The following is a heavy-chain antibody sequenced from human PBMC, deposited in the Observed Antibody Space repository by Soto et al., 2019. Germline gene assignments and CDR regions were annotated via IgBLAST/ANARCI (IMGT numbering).Heavy chain of an antibody. CDR1: GYSFTSYW. V-gene: IGHV5-51*01. CDR3: ARHPLNPSYGSGRGDLYYYYGMDV. CDR2: IYPGDSDT. D-gene: IGHD3-10*01. J-gene: IGHJ6*02. Sequence: GESLKISCKGSGYSFTSYWIGWVRQMPGKGLEWMGIIYPGDSDTRYSPSFQGQVTISADKSISTAYLQWSSLKASDTAMYYCARHPLNPSYGSGRGDLYYYYGMDVWGQGTTVTVSS.